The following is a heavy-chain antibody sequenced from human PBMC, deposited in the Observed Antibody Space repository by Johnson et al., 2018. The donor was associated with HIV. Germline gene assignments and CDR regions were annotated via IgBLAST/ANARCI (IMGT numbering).Heavy chain of an antibody. CDR1: GFTFSSYW. J-gene: IGHJ3*02. V-gene: IGHV3-7*01. D-gene: IGHD3-22*01. Sequence: VQLVESGGGLVQPGGSLRLSCAASGFTFSSYWMSWVRQAPGKGLEWVANIKQDGSEKYYVDSVKGRFTISRDNAKNSLYLQMNSLRAEDTAVYYCARGRGYYYDSGPDAFDIWGQGTMVTVS. CDR3: ARGRGYYYDSGPDAFDI. CDR2: IKQDGSEK.